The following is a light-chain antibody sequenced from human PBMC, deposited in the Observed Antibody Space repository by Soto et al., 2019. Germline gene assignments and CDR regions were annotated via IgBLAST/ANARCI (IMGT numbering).Light chain of an antibody. J-gene: IGKJ1*01. CDR2: DAS. V-gene: IGKV1-33*01. Sequence: DIQMTQSPSSLSASVGERVTITCQASQDISNYLHWYQQKPGKAPKLLIYDASNLETGVPSRFSGSGSGTDFTFTISSLQPEDIATYYCQQYDNLPWTFGQGTKVELK. CDR1: QDISNY. CDR3: QQYDNLPWT.